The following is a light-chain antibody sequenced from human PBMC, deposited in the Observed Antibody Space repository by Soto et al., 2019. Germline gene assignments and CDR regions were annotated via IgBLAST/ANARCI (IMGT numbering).Light chain of an antibody. J-gene: IGLJ3*02. Sequence: QSVLTQPPSASGTPGQRVTISCSGSSSNIGSNAVNWYQQLPGTAPTLLIYSNNQRPSGVPDRFSGSKSGTSASQAVNGLQSEDEADYYCAAWDDSLNGPLFGGGTKVTVL. V-gene: IGLV1-44*01. CDR1: SSNIGSNA. CDR3: AAWDDSLNGPL. CDR2: SNN.